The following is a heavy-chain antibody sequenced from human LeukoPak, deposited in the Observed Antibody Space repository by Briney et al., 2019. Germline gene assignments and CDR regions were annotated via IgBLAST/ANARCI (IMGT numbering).Heavy chain of an antibody. CDR2: ISYDGSNK. D-gene: IGHD3-22*01. Sequence: PGRSLRLSCAASGFTFSSYAMHWVRQAPGKGLEWVAVISYDGSNKYYADSVKGRFTISRDNSKNTLYLQMNSLRAEDTAVYYCARDDYYDSSGYYFTRFYYYYGMDVWGQGTTVTVSS. J-gene: IGHJ6*02. CDR1: GFTFSSYA. CDR3: ARDDYYDSSGYYFTRFYYYYGMDV. V-gene: IGHV3-30-3*01.